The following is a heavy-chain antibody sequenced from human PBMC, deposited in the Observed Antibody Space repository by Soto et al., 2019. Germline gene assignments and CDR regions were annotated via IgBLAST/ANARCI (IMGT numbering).Heavy chain of an antibody. CDR1: GYTFTSYA. CDR3: ATFEGASSSSGRRGIDY. J-gene: IGHJ4*02. CDR2: INAGNGNT. D-gene: IGHD6-6*01. Sequence: GASVKVSCKASGYTFTSYAMHWVRQAPGQRLEWMGWINAGNGNTKYSQKFQGRVTITRDTSASTAYMELSSLRSEDTAVYYCATFEGASSSSGRRGIDYWGQGTLVTVSS. V-gene: IGHV1-3*01.